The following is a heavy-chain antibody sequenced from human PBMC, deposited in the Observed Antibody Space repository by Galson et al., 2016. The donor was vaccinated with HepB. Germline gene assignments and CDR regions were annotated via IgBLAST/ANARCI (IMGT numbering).Heavy chain of an antibody. CDR3: ARGSRGFGSNF. V-gene: IGHV3-7*03. Sequence: SLRLSCAASGFTFSRNWMSWVRQAPGKGLEWVAHIKPDGSEKYYMDSAKGRFTISRDNVENLLYLQMNSLRADDTAVYHCARGSRGFGSNFWGQGTRVTVAS. D-gene: IGHD3-22*01. J-gene: IGHJ4*02. CDR1: GFTFSRNW. CDR2: IKPDGSEK.